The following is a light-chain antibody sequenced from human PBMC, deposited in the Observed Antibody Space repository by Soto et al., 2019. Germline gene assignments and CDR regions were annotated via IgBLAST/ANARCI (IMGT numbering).Light chain of an antibody. J-gene: IGKJ1*01. Sequence: DIVMTQSPDSLAVSLGERATINCKSSQSVLYSSNNENYLAWYQQKPGQPPKLLIYWASTRESGVPDRFSGSGSGTDLTLTISSLQAEDVAVYYCQQYYTTPETFGQGTKVEIQ. V-gene: IGKV4-1*01. CDR1: QSVLYSSNNENY. CDR2: WAS. CDR3: QQYYTTPET.